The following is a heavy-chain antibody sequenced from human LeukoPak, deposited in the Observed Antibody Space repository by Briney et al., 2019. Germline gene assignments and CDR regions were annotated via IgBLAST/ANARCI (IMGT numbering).Heavy chain of an antibody. J-gene: IGHJ4*02. V-gene: IGHV4-38-2*01. CDR2: IYHSGST. CDR3: ARVVAAAGTEFKN. CDR1: GYSISSGYY. D-gene: IGHD6-13*01. Sequence: KPSETLSLTCAVSGYSISSGYYWGWIRQPPGKGLEWIGSIYHSGSTYYNPSLKSRVTISVDTSKNQFSLKLSSVTAADTAVYYCARVVAAAGTEFKNWGQGTLVTVSS.